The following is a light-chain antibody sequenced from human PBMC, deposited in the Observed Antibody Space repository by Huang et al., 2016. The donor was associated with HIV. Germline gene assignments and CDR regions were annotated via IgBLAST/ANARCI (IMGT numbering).Light chain of an antibody. CDR3: QQYDNHTWT. CDR1: QDISNY. CDR2: DAS. J-gene: IGKJ1*01. V-gene: IGKV1-33*01. Sequence: DIQMTQSPSSLSTSVGDRVTITCQASQDISNYLNWYQQKPGKAPKLLIYDASNLETGVPSRFSGSGSGTDFTFTVSSLQAEDVATYYCQQYDNHTWTFGQGTKVEIK.